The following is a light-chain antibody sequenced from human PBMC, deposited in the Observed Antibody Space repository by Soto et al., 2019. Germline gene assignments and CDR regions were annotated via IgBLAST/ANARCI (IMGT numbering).Light chain of an antibody. CDR2: DAS. V-gene: IGKV3-11*01. J-gene: IGKJ4*01. CDR1: QSVSSY. Sequence: ETVLTQSPATLSLSPGERATLFCRASQSVSSYFAWYQQKPGQAPNLLIYDASNRATGIPARFSGSASGADFTLSIARLEPEDFAMYYCQQYGSTPLTFGGGTKVDIK. CDR3: QQYGSTPLT.